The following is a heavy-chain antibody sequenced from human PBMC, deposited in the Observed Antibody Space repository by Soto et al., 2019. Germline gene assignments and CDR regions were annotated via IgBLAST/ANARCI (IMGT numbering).Heavy chain of an antibody. J-gene: IGHJ4*02. CDR2: ISYDGSNK. CDR3: ARSFAMTIDY. Sequence: GGSLRLSYAASGFTFSSYAMHWVRQAPGKGLEWVAVISYDGSNKYYADSVKGRFTISRDNSKNTLYLQMNSLRAEDTAVYYCARSFAMTIDYWGQGTLVTVSS. D-gene: IGHD2-2*01. V-gene: IGHV3-30-3*01. CDR1: GFTFSSYA.